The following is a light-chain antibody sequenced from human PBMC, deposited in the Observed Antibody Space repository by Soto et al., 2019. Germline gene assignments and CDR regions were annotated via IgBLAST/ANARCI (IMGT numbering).Light chain of an antibody. CDR1: QSISNY. Sequence: DIEMTQSPSPLSASVGDSFTITCRASQSISNYLNWYQQKPGKAPKLLIYSTSTLQSGVPSRFSGSGSGTQFTLTISTLQPEDFATYYCQQNYRTPVTFGQGTRLEIK. CDR3: QQNYRTPVT. V-gene: IGKV1-39*01. CDR2: STS. J-gene: IGKJ5*01.